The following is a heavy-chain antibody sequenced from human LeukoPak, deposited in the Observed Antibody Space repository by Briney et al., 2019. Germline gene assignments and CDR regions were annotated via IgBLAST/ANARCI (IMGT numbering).Heavy chain of an antibody. Sequence: GESLKIFCKGFGYSFSNYWNGWVRPIPGEGLELIWMIYPGDSDTTYSPSLQGQVTISADKSISTAYLQWSSLTASDNAMYYCARLSQIQAAAGTCDYWGQGTLVTVSS. CDR1: GYSFSNYW. D-gene: IGHD6-13*01. V-gene: IGHV5-51*01. CDR3: ARLSQIQAAAGTCDY. CDR2: IYPGDSDT. J-gene: IGHJ4*02.